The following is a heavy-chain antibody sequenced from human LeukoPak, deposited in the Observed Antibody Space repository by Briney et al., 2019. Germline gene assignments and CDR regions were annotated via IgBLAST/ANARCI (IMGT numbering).Heavy chain of an antibody. D-gene: IGHD7-27*01. CDR1: GGSISSYY. Sequence: PSETLSLTCTVSGGSISSYYWSWIRQPPGKGLEWIGYIYYSGSTNYNPSPKSRVTISVDTSKNQFSLKLSSVTAADTAVYYCARELTGGTGVIDYWGQGTLVTVSS. V-gene: IGHV4-59*08. CDR3: ARELTGGTGVIDY. J-gene: IGHJ4*02. CDR2: IYYSGST.